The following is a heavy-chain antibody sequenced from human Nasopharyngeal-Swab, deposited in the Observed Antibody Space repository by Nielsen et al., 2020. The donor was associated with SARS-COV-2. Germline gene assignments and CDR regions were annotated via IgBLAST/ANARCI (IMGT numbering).Heavy chain of an antibody. D-gene: IGHD6-19*01. CDR1: GFTFGDYA. J-gene: IGHJ4*02. CDR2: IRSKAYGGTT. V-gene: IGHV3-49*03. Sequence: GESLKISCPASGFTFGDYAMSWFRQAPGKGLEWVGFIRSKAYGGTTEYAASVKGRFTISRDDSKSIAYLQMNSLKTEDTAVYYCTRDLGQWLADYWGQGTLVTVSS. CDR3: TRDLGQWLADY.